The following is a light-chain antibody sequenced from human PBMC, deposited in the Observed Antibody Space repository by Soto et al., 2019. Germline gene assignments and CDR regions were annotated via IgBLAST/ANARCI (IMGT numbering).Light chain of an antibody. V-gene: IGKV3-15*01. CDR3: QQYSKWPLT. Sequence: EIVMTQSPATLSVSPGEGATLSCRASAGLVGLFAWYQQRPGQAPRLPIHGASTSATGVSARFSGSGSGADYPLTISSLQSDDVAVYYCQQYSKWPLTFGGGTTVEIK. CDR1: AGLVGL. CDR2: GAS. J-gene: IGKJ4*01.